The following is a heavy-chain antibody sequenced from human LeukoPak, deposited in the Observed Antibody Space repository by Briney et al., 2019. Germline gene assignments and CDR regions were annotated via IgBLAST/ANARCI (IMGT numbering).Heavy chain of an antibody. D-gene: IGHD3-22*01. V-gene: IGHV3-20*04. J-gene: IGHJ4*02. CDR2: INWNGGST. Sequence: GGSLRLSCAASGFTYDDYGMSWARQAPGKGLEWVSGINWNGGSTGYADSVKGRFTISRDNAKKSLYLQMNSLRVEDTAFYYCAAALDSSSYFYWGFDYGGQGTLVTVSS. CDR3: AAALDSSSYFYWGFDY. CDR1: GFTYDDYG.